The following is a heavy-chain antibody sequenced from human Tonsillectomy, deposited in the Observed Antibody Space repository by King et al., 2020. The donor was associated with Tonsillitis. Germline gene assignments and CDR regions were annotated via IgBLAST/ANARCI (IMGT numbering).Heavy chain of an antibody. V-gene: IGHV3-30*18. CDR3: AKDTQYYDFWSGPQESWFDP. CDR2: TSYDGSKK. CDR1: GFTFSSYG. J-gene: IGHJ5*02. D-gene: IGHD3-3*01. Sequence: HVQLVESGGGVVQPGRSLRLSCAASGFTFSSYGMHWVRQAPGKGLEWVALTSYDGSKKYYADFVKGRFTISRDNSKNTLYLQMNSLRPEDTAVYYCAKDTQYYDFWSGPQESWFDPWGQGTLVTVSS.